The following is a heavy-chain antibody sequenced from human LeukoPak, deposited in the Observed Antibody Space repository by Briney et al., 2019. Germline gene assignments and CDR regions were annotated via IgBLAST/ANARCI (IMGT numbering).Heavy chain of an antibody. Sequence: SETLSLTCTVSGGSISSYYWSWIRQPPGKGLEWIGYIYYSGSTNYNPSLKSRVTISVDTSKNQFSLKLSSVTAAGTAVYYCARTYSSSWYGDYYYYMDVWGKGTTVTVSS. CDR1: GGSISSYY. CDR3: ARTYSSSWYGDYYYYMDV. D-gene: IGHD6-13*01. V-gene: IGHV4-59*01. CDR2: IYYSGST. J-gene: IGHJ6*03.